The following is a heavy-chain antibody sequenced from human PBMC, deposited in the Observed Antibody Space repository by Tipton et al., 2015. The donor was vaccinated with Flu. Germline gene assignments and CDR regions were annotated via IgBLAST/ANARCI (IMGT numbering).Heavy chain of an antibody. CDR2: AYHSGST. J-gene: IGHJ4*02. D-gene: IGHD3-10*02. CDR1: GVSMNDYY. CDR3: ARHTGDSVRGVIDY. V-gene: IGHV4-59*08. Sequence: TLSLTCTVSGVSMNDYYWTWIRQPPGKGLEWITYAYHSGSTNYNPSLKSRVIISVDTSKNQFSLKLSSVTAEDTAVYYCARHTGDSVRGVIDYWGQGTLVTVSS.